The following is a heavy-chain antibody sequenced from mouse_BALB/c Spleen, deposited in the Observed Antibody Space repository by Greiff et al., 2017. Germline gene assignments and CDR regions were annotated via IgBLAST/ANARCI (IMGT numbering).Heavy chain of an antibody. CDR2: ISYSGST. CDR3: ASYYYGSSYYFDY. CDR1: GDSITSGY. D-gene: IGHD1-1*01. V-gene: IGHV3-8*02. Sequence: EVHLVESGPSLVKPSQTLSLTCSVTGDSITSGYWNWIRKFPGNKLEYMGYISYSGSTYYNPSLKSRISITRDTSKNQYYLQLNSVTTEDTATYYCASYYYGSSYYFDYWGQGTTLTVSS. J-gene: IGHJ2*01.